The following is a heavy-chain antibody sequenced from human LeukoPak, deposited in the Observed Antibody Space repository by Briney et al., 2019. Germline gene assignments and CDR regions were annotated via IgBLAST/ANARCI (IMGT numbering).Heavy chain of an antibody. CDR1: GFTFNSYA. V-gene: IGHV3-23*01. CDR3: ARNNGMDV. CDR2: ISGGGGST. J-gene: IGHJ6*02. Sequence: GGSLRLSCAASGFTFNSYAMSWVRQAPGKGLEWVSAISGGGGSTYHADSVKGRFTISKDNAKNSLYLQMNSLRAEDTALYHCARNNGMDVWGQGTTVIVSS.